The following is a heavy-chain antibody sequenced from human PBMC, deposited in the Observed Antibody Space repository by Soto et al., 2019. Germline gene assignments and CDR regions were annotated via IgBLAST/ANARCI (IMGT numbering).Heavy chain of an antibody. CDR1: ELTFSNYW. D-gene: IGHD7-27*01. J-gene: IGHJ4*02. V-gene: IGHV3-7*03. CDR3: AGRNDETWDSDY. Sequence: EVQLVESGGGLVQPGGSLRLSCAASELTFSNYWMSWVRQAPGKGLEWVANIIQDGSARYYVDSVRGRFTISRDNAKNSLYLQMNTLRVEDTTVYYSAGRNDETWDSDYGGRGTLVTVSS. CDR2: IIQDGSAR.